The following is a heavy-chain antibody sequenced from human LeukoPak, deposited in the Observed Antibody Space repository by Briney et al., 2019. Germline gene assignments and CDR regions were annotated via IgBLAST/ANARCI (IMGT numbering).Heavy chain of an antibody. J-gene: IGHJ4*02. D-gene: IGHD2/OR15-2a*01. Sequence: PGGSLRLSCAASRFIFSNYAMHWVRQAPGKGLDWVAVISYHGSDQYYADSVKGRFTISRDYSKNTLYLQMNSLRTEDTAVYYCARNRAWNYFDYWGQGTLVTVSS. CDR2: ISYHGSDQ. CDR1: RFIFSNYA. CDR3: ARNRAWNYFDY. V-gene: IGHV3-30*04.